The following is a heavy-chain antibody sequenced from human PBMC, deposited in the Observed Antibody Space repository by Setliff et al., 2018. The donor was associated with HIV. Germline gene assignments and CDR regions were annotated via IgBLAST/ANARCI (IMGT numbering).Heavy chain of an antibody. Sequence: SETLSLTCSVANGSISSGGYFWSWIRQNPGKGLEWIGYIYYNGNTYYKPSLKSRAAISLDTSENHFSLKLTSVTAADTARYFCARGGRKDLTDNWGQGTLVTVSS. J-gene: IGHJ1*01. V-gene: IGHV4-31*03. CDR1: NGSISSGGYF. D-gene: IGHD3-16*01. CDR2: IYYNGNT. CDR3: ARGGRKDLTDN.